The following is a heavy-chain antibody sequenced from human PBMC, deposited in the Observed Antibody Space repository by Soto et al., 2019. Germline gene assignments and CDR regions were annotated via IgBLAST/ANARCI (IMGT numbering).Heavy chain of an antibody. V-gene: IGHV3-23*01. J-gene: IGHJ4*02. CDR3: ARWISETGFDF. CDR2: VSNNGGNT. Sequence: GGSLRLSCAASGFTFRSYDMKWVRQAPGKGLEWVSTVSNNGGNTYYGDSVKGRFTISRDNSENTLYLQMHSLRAEDTAVYYCARWISETGFDFWGQGTLVTVSS. CDR1: GFTFRSYD. D-gene: IGHD2-2*03.